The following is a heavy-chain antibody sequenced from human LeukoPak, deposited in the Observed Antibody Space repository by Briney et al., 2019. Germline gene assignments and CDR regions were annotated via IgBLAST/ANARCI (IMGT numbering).Heavy chain of an antibody. CDR3: AKDRSDYSNYALGVLDY. V-gene: IGHV3-23*01. CDR2: ISGSGET. J-gene: IGHJ4*02. Sequence: SGGSLRLSCVASGLTFSRYALTWVRQAPGKGLEWVASISGSGETHYADSVKGRFTISRDNSKNTLYLQMNSLRAEDTAVYYCAKDRSDYSNYALGVLDYWGQGTLVTVSS. CDR1: GLTFSRYA. D-gene: IGHD4-11*01.